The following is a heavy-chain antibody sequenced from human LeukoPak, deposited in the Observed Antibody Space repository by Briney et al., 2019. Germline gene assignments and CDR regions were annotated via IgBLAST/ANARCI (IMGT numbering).Heavy chain of an antibody. CDR1: GGTFSSYA. D-gene: IGHD3-16*02. CDR3: AGELSPNVWGSYRYTRGGGTFDY. CDR2: IIPIFGTA. Sequence: SVKVSCKASGGTFSSYAISWVRQAPGQGLEWMGGIIPIFGTANYAQKFQGRVTITADESTSTAYMELSSLRSEDTAVYYCAGELSPNVWGSYRYTRGGGTFDYWGQGTLVTVSS. V-gene: IGHV1-69*01. J-gene: IGHJ4*02.